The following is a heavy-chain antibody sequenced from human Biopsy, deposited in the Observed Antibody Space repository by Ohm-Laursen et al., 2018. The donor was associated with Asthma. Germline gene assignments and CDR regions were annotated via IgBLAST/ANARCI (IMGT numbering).Heavy chain of an antibody. CDR3: AKDERSYYGSDSKYMQPVPLGD. D-gene: IGHD2-21*01. CDR2: ISANGEYQ. J-gene: IGHJ4*02. Sequence: SLRLSCAASGFTFTSYGYNWVRQAPGKGLEWVAIISANGEYQYYADSVKGRFTISRDKSENTLYLQMNSLTAEDTAVYHCAKDERSYYGSDSKYMQPVPLGDWGQGTLVIVSA. V-gene: IGHV3-30*18. CDR1: GFTFTSYG.